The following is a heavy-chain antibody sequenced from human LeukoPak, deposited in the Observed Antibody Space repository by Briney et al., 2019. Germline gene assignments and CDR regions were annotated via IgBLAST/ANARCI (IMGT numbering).Heavy chain of an antibody. CDR2: INPNSGGT. D-gene: IGHD3-10*01. CDR3: ARESSDGSGSFDY. CDR1: GYTFTGYY. V-gene: IGHV1-2*06. J-gene: IGHJ4*02. Sequence: EASVTVSCKASGYTFTGYYIHWVRQAPGQGLEWVGRINPNSGGTNYAQKFQNRVTMTRDTSISTAYMELSRLISDDTAVYYCARESSDGSGSFDYWGQGTLVTVSS.